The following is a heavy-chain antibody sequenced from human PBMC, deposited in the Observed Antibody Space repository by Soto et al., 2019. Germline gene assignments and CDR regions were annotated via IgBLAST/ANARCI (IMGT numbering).Heavy chain of an antibody. Sequence: GGSLRLSCAASGFTFSSYGMHWVRQAPGKGLEWVAVIWYDGSNKYYADSVKGRFTISRDNSKNTLYLQMNSLRAEDTAVYYCARDSVGRYYFDYWGQGTLVTVSS. CDR2: IWYDGSNK. V-gene: IGHV3-33*01. D-gene: IGHD1-26*01. CDR1: GFTFSSYG. J-gene: IGHJ4*02. CDR3: ARDSVGRYYFDY.